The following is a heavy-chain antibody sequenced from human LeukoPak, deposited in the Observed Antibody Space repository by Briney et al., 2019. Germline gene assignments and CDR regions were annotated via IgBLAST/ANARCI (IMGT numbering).Heavy chain of an antibody. J-gene: IGHJ6*02. CDR1: GFTFSSYD. D-gene: IGHD3-16*02. V-gene: IGHV3-13*01. CDR3: ARSDYVWGSYRRYGMDV. CDR2: IGTAGDT. Sequence: GGSLRLSCAASGFTFSSYDMHWVRQATGKGLEWVSAIGTAGDTYYPGSVKGRFTISRENAKNSLYLQMNSLRAGDTAVYYCARSDYVWGSYRRYGMDVWGQGTTVTVSS.